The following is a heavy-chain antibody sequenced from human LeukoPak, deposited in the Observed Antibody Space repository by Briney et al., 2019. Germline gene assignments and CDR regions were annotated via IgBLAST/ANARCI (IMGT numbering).Heavy chain of an antibody. CDR1: GFTFSSYG. D-gene: IGHD5-12*01. J-gene: IGHJ5*02. Sequence: PGGSLRLSCAASGFTFSSYGMNWVRQAPGKGLEWVSYISSSGSTIYYADSVKGRFTISRDNAKNSLYLQMNSLRAEDTALYHCAREIRGLGSNWFDPWGQGTLVTVSS. CDR2: ISSSGSTI. CDR3: AREIRGLGSNWFDP. V-gene: IGHV3-48*03.